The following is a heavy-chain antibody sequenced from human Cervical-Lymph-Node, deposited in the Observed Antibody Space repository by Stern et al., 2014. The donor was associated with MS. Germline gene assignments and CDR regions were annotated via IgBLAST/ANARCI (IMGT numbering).Heavy chain of an antibody. CDR1: GFTFSNYG. CDR2: KPYDADVK. V-gene: IGHV3-30*02. J-gene: IGHJ4*02. CDR3: AKKSVGTTGTTTAFDY. D-gene: IGHD1-1*01. Sequence: QVQLVQSGGGVVQPGTSLRLSCAVSGFTFSNYGLNWVGRDPGRGPGWGAVKPYDADVKFYADSVKGRFTISRDTPKNTMYLQLNSLKVEDTAVYFCAKKSVGTTGTTTAFDYWGQGTLVTVSS.